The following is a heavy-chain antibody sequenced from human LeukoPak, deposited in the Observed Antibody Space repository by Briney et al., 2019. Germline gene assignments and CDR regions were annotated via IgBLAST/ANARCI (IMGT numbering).Heavy chain of an antibody. J-gene: IGHJ4*02. CDR3: ARAVIPAGYSSGWYYFDY. Sequence: GGSLRLSCAASGFTFSSYSMNWVRQAPGKGLEWVSYISSSSGTIYYADSVKGRFTISRDNAKNSLYLKMNSLRAEDTAVYYCARAVIPAGYSSGWYYFDYWGQGTLVTVSS. D-gene: IGHD6-19*01. CDR1: GFTFSSYS. CDR2: ISSSSGTI. V-gene: IGHV3-48*04.